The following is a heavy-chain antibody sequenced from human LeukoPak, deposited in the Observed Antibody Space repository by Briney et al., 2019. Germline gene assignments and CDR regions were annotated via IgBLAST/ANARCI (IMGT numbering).Heavy chain of an antibody. CDR3: ARECSGGSYLDY. V-gene: IGHV4-34*01. D-gene: IGHD2-15*01. CDR1: GGSFSGYY. Sequence: PSETLSLTCAVYGGSFSGYYWSWIRQPPGKGLEWIGEINHSGSTNYNPSLKSRVTISVDTSKNQFSLKLSSVTAADTAVYYCARECSGGSYLDYWGQGTLVTVSS. CDR2: INHSGST. J-gene: IGHJ4*02.